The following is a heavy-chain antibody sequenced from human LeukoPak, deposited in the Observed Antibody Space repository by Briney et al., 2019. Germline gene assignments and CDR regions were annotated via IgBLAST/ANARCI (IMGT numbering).Heavy chain of an antibody. CDR1: GYTFTNYG. Sequence: ASVKVSCKTSGYTFTNYGISWVRQAPGQGLEWMGWISPYNGNAINAQKLQGRVTVTTDTTTSTAYMELRSLRSDDTAVYYCTRTVLDCKNGVCYDYWGQGTLVIVSS. V-gene: IGHV1-18*01. D-gene: IGHD2-8*01. CDR2: ISPYNGNA. J-gene: IGHJ4*02. CDR3: TRTVLDCKNGVCYDY.